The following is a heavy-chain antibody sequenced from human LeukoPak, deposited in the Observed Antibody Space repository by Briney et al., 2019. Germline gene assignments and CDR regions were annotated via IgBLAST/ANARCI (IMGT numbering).Heavy chain of an antibody. D-gene: IGHD6-19*01. CDR1: GGTFSSYT. CDR2: IIPILGTA. J-gene: IGHJ4*02. Sequence: SVKVSCKASGGTFSSYTISWVRQAPGQGLEWMGRIIPILGTANYAQKFQGRVTITADKSTSTAYMELSSLRSEDTAVYYCARGTRIAVAGHYFDYWGQGTLVTVSS. CDR3: ARGTRIAVAGHYFDY. V-gene: IGHV1-69*08.